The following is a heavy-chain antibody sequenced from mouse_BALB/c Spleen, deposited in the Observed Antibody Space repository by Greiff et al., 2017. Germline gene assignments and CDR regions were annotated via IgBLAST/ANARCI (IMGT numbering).Heavy chain of an antibody. CDR3: ALGGNYFDY. Sequence: EVQLVESGGGLVKPGGSLKLSCAASGFTFSSYAMSWVRQTPEKRLEWVATISSGGSYTYYPDSVKGRFTISRDNAKNTLYLQMSSLRSEDTAMYYCALGGNYFDYWGQGTTLTVSS. V-gene: IGHV5-9-3*01. J-gene: IGHJ2*01. CDR1: GFTFSSYA. CDR2: ISSGGSYT.